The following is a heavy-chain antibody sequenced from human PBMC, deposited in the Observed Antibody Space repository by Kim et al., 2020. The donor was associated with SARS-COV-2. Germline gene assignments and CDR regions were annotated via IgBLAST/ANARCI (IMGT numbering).Heavy chain of an antibody. CDR2: ISAYNGNT. V-gene: IGHV1-18*01. CDR3: ARWITMVRGVIIPTNYFDY. D-gene: IGHD3-10*01. J-gene: IGHJ4*02. Sequence: ASVKVSCKASGYTFTSYGISWVRQAPGQGLEWMGWISAYNGNTNYAQKLQGRVTMTTDTSTSTVYMELRSLRSDDTAVYYCARWITMVRGVIIPTNYFDYWGQGALITVSS. CDR1: GYTFTSYG.